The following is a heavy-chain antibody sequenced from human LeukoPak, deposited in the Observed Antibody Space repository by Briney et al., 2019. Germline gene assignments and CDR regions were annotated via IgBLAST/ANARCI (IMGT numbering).Heavy chain of an antibody. CDR2: INHSGST. CDR3: ARGRPRINSLGMDV. D-gene: IGHD2-15*01. Sequence: MPSETLSLTCVVYGGSFSGYYWSWIRQPPGKGLEWIGEINHSGSTNYSPSLKSRVTISVDTSKNQFSLKLSSVTARDTAVYYCARGRPRINSLGMDVWGQGTTVTVSS. J-gene: IGHJ6*02. CDR1: GGSFSGYY. V-gene: IGHV4-34*01.